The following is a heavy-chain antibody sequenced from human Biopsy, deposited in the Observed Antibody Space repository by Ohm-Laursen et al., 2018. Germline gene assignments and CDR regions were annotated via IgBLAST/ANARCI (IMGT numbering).Heavy chain of an antibody. CDR1: GVTFDTYA. CDR2: RIPYFNTI. J-gene: IGHJ3*01. D-gene: IGHD2/OR15-2a*01. CDR3: VGGQRGPPIGVTVPGDAFDL. V-gene: IGHV1-69*01. Sequence: SSVKVSCNASGVTFDTYAFGWVRQAPGQGLEWMGGRIPYFNTIHYARNFQDRAVITADRSARTTDMQLSGLRPDDTAVYYCVGGQRGPPIGVTVPGDAFDLWGPGTMVTVSP.